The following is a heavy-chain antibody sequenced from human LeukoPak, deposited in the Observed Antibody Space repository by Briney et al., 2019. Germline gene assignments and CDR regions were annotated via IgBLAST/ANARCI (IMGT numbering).Heavy chain of an antibody. V-gene: IGHV4-59*11. J-gene: IGHJ4*02. D-gene: IGHD3-9*01. Sequence: SETLSLTCSVSGGSLSSHYWSWIRQPPGKGLELIGHIHDTGSTFYNPSLRGRVTISLDTSNNQFSLKLTSMTAADTAVYYCTKGGRRDILTYWGQGILVTVSP. CDR3: TKGGRRDILTY. CDR1: GGSLSSHY. CDR2: IHDTGST.